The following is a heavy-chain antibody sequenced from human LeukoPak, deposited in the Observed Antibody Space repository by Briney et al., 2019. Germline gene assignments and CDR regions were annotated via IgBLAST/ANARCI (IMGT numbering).Heavy chain of an antibody. V-gene: IGHV3-21*01. Sequence: GGSLRLSCAASGFTFSSYSMNWVRQAPGKGLEWVSSISSSSSYIYYADSVKGRFTISRDNAENSLYLQMNSLRAEDTAVYYCARVPSLDLVDYWGQGTLVTVSS. J-gene: IGHJ4*02. CDR1: GFTFSSYS. CDR2: ISSSSSYI. D-gene: IGHD1-1*01. CDR3: ARVPSLDLVDY.